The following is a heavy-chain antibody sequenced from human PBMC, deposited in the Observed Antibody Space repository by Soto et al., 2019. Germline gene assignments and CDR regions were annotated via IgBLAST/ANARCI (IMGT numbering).Heavy chain of an antibody. CDR3: TTEGHLSSGYSPY. CDR2: IKSKTDGGTT. D-gene: IGHD3-22*01. J-gene: IGHJ4*02. V-gene: IGHV3-15*01. CDR1: GFTFSNAW. Sequence: VQLVESGGGVVQPGRSLRLSCAASGFTFSNAWMSWVRQAPGKGLEWVGRIKSKTDGGTTDYAAPVKGRFTISRDDSKNTLYLQMNSLKTEDTAVYYCTTEGHLSSGYSPYWGQGTLVTVSS.